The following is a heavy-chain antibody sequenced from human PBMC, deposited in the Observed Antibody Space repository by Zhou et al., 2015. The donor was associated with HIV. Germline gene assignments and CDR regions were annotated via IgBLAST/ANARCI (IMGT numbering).Heavy chain of an antibody. Sequence: QVQLVQSGAEVKKPGASVKVSCKASGYTFTSYDINWVRQATGQGLEWMGWMNPNSGNTGYAQKFQGRVTMTRNTSISTAYMELSSLRSEDTAVYYCARGRRIRGPITRYYFDYWGQGTLVTVSS. D-gene: IGHD3-3*01. CDR3: ARGRRIRGPITRYYFDY. CDR2: MNPNSGNT. J-gene: IGHJ4*02. V-gene: IGHV1-8*01. CDR1: GYTFTSYD.